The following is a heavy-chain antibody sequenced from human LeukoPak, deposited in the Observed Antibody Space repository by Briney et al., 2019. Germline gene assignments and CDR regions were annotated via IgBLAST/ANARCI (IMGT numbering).Heavy chain of an antibody. Sequence: GGSLRLSCVASGFSLSSYWVHWVRQAPGKGLVWVSRINIEGSTTTYADSVKGRFTISRDNAKKTVSLQMNSLRAEDTAVYYCVRVLTVTFDSWGQGTLVTVSS. D-gene: IGHD4-17*01. CDR2: INIEGSTT. CDR1: GFSLSSYW. V-gene: IGHV3-74*03. CDR3: VRVLTVTFDS. J-gene: IGHJ4*02.